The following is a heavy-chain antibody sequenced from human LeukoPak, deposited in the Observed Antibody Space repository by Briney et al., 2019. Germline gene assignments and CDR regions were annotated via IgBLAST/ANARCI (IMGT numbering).Heavy chain of an antibody. CDR3: AKKGDYDISGYYPLDY. V-gene: IGHV3-23*01. J-gene: IGHJ4*02. Sequence: GGSLRLSCAASGFNFKIYGMTWVRQAPGKGLEWVPALNGGGTTYYADSVKGRFTISRDTSTNTLYLQMNSLRAEDTAVYYCAKKGDYDISGYYPLDYWGQGTLVTVSS. D-gene: IGHD3-22*01. CDR1: GFNFKIYG. CDR2: LNGGGTT.